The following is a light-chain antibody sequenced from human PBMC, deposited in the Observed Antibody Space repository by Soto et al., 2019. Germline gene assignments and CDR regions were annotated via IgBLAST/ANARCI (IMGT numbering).Light chain of an antibody. V-gene: IGKV2-28*01. CDR1: QNLLHSNGYNY. CDR3: IQTLQVPRT. J-gene: IGKJ4*01. Sequence: DIVMTQSPVSLPVTPGEPASISCRSSQNLLHSNGYNYLDWYVQKPGQSPQLLIYLGSNRASGVPDRFSGSGSGTEFTLKISRLEAEDVGIYYCIQTLQVPRTFGGGTKVEIK. CDR2: LGS.